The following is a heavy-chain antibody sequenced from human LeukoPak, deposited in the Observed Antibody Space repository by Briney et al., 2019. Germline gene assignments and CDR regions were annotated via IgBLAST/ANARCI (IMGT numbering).Heavy chain of an antibody. CDR3: ARQYCGGDCYNP. CDR1: GYTFTTYY. J-gene: IGHJ5*02. CDR2: INPSTGGT. Sequence: ASVKVSCKASGYTFTTYYMHWVRQAPGQGLQWMGWINPSTGGTMYAENFQGRVTITRDTSITTAYMELSRLTSDDTGVYYCARQYCGGDCYNPWGQGTLVIVAS. V-gene: IGHV1-2*02. D-gene: IGHD2-21*02.